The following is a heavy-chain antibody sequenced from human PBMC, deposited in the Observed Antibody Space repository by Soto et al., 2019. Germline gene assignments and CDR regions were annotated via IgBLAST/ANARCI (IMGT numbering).Heavy chain of an antibody. V-gene: IGHV3-23*01. CDR2: ITDSGGDT. CDR3: ASGSEESSPRIRMFHF. J-gene: IGHJ4*02. Sequence: PVGALRVSCVASGITFVSRAMSWVRQAPGEGLEGVSAITDSGGDTKYADSVRGRFTISRDNSNNTLYLQMSSLRAEDSAVYYFASGSEESSPRIRMFHFWRRGTLLTVSS. CDR1: GITFVSRA. D-gene: IGHD1-26*01.